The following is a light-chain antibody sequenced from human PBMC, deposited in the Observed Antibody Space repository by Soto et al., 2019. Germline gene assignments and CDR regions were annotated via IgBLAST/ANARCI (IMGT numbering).Light chain of an antibody. Sequence: EIVLTQSPVTLSLSPGDRAALSCRASQSVGSYLAWYQQKPGQAPRLLIYDASSRATGTPARFSGSGSGTDFTLTISSLQSEDFAVYYCQQYNNWPLTVGGGTKVDIK. CDR3: QQYNNWPLT. V-gene: IGKV3-11*01. CDR1: QSVGSY. CDR2: DAS. J-gene: IGKJ4*01.